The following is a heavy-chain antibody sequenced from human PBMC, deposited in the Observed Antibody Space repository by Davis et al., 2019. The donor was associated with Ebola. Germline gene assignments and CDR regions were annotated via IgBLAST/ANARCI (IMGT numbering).Heavy chain of an antibody. D-gene: IGHD3-10*01. J-gene: IGHJ5*02. CDR2: IYHSGST. CDR1: GGSISSSNW. V-gene: IGHV4-4*02. CDR3: ARGGGIMVQGVIIGRGWFDP. Sequence: SETLSLTCAVSGGSISSSNWWSWVRQPPGKGLEWIGEIYHSGSTNYNPSLKSRVTISVDKSKNQFSLKLSSVTAADTAAYYCARGGGIMVQGVIIGRGWFDPWGQGTLVTVSS.